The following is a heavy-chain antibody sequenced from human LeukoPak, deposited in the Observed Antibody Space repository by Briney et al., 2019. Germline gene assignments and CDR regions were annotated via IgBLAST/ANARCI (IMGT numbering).Heavy chain of an antibody. D-gene: IGHD6-13*01. Sequence: GGSLRLSSAASGFAVSSNYMTWVRPAPGKGLEWVSVVYSGGSTEYADSVKGRFTISRDNSKNTLYLQMNSLRAEDTAVYYCARTSSAVNTKGLDSWGQGTLVTVSS. J-gene: IGHJ4*02. CDR1: GFAVSSNY. CDR2: VYSGGST. V-gene: IGHV3-53*01. CDR3: ARTSSAVNTKGLDS.